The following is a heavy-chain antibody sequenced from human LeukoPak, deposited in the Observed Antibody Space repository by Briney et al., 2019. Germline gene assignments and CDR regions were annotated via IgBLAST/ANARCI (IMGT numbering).Heavy chain of an antibody. CDR1: GDSVSSDSAA. V-gene: IGHV6-1*01. CDR3: ARQPDQQPASFDY. Sequence: SQTLSLTCAISGDSVSSDSAAWNWIRQSPSRGLEWLGRTYYRSQWGTDFAVFVKNRISIKPDTSKNQFSLQLNSVTPEDTAVYYCARQPDQQPASFDYWGQGTLATVSS. CDR2: TYYRSQWGT. J-gene: IGHJ4*02. D-gene: IGHD6-13*01.